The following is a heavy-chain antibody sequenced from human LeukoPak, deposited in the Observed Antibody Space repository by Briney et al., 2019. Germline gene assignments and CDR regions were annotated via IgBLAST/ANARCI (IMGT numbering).Heavy chain of an antibody. D-gene: IGHD5-12*01. CDR3: ARDSGYGPDY. J-gene: IGHJ4*02. V-gene: IGHV3-21*01. CDR2: ISSSGSYI. CDR1: RFTFSSYS. Sequence: GGSLRLSCAASRFTFSSYSMNWVRQAPGKGLEWVSSISSSGSYIYYADSVKGRFTISRDNAKNSLYLQMNSLRAEDTAVYYCARDSGYGPDYWGQGTLVTVSS.